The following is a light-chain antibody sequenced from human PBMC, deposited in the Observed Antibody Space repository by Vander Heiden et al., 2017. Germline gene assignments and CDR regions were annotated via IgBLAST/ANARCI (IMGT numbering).Light chain of an antibody. J-gene: IGKJ1*01. V-gene: IGKV3-15*01. CDR2: GAF. Sequence: EIVMTQSPASLSVSPGETVTLSCRASQSVRSDLAWYQQKPGQAPRLLIYGAFTRATGVPARVSGSGSGTEFTLTISSLQSEDFAVYYCHQYNNWPRTFGQGTKVEIK. CDR3: HQYNNWPRT. CDR1: QSVRSD.